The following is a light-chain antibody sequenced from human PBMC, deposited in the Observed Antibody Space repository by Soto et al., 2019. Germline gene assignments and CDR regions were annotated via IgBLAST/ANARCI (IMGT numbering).Light chain of an antibody. CDR3: SSYTSSSTLL. Sequence: QSVLTQPASVSGSPGQSITISCTGTSSDVGGYNYVFWYQQHPGKAPKLMIYEVSNRPSGVSNRFSGSKSGNTASLTISGLQAEDEADYYCSSYTSSSTLLFGGGTKLTVL. CDR2: EVS. J-gene: IGLJ2*01. CDR1: SSDVGGYNY. V-gene: IGLV2-14*01.